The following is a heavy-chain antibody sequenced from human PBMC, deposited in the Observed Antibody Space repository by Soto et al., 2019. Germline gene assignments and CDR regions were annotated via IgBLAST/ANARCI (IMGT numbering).Heavy chain of an antibody. CDR2: TIPMFGTP. Sequence: QVQLVQSGAEMQQPGASVRVSCKASGGTFSKYAFSWVRQAPGQGLEWLGGTIPMFGTPNYAQKFQGRVAISADESTATVYMELSRLRSEDTAVYFCARPLRDRNYYSGMDVWGQGTTVTVSS. J-gene: IGHJ6*02. V-gene: IGHV1-69*01. CDR3: ARPLRDRNYYSGMDV. D-gene: IGHD3-22*01. CDR1: GGTFSKYA.